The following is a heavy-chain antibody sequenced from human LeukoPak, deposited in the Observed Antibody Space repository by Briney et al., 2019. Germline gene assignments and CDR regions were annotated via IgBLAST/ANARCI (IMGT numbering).Heavy chain of an antibody. J-gene: IGHJ4*02. V-gene: IGHV3-30*18. CDR2: ISYDGSNK. CDR3: AKDVKYNWNYIDY. CDR1: GFTFSSYG. Sequence: PGGSLRLSCAASGFTFSSYGMHWVRQAPGKGLEWVAVISYDGSNKYYADSVKGRFTISGDNSKNTLYLQMNSLRAEDTALYYCAKDVKYNWNYIDYWGQGALVTVSS. D-gene: IGHD1-20*01.